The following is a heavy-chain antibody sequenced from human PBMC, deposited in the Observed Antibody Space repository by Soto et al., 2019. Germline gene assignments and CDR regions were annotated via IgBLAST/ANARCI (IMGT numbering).Heavy chain of an antibody. D-gene: IGHD3-10*01. CDR3: ARAGSENDY. CDR1: GFTFSNYW. CDR2: IKQDGSER. V-gene: IGHV3-7*05. Sequence: EVQLVDSGGGLVQRGGSLRLSCAASGFTFSNYWMSWVRQAPGKGLEWVANIKQDGSERNYVDSVKGRFTISRDNAKNSLYLQLHSLRAEDTAVFYCARAGSENDYWGQGTLVTVSS. J-gene: IGHJ4*02.